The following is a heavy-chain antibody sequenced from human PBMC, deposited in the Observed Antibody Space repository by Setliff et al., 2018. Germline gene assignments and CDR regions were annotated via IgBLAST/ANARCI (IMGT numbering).Heavy chain of an antibody. CDR1: GYTFTGYY. CDR3: ATGGTYGSGSSYDY. D-gene: IGHD3-10*01. V-gene: IGHV1-2*02. Sequence: ASVKVSCKASGYTFTGYYMHWVRQAPGQGLEWMGWINPNSGGTNYAQKFQGRVTITADKSTSTAYMELSSLRSEDTAVYYCATGGTYGSGSSYDYWGQGTLVTVSS. CDR2: INPNSGGT. J-gene: IGHJ4*02.